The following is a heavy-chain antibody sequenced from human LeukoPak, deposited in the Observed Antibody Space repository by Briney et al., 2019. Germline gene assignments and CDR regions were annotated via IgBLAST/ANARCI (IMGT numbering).Heavy chain of an antibody. V-gene: IGHV3-30*02. Sequence: GGSLRLSCAASGFILSSYGMHWVRQAPGKGLEWVAFIRSDGSNKYYADSVKGRFTISRDNSKNTLYLQMNSLRTEDTAVYYCAKGGQASSFFDYWGQGTLVTVSS. CDR1: GFILSSYG. D-gene: IGHD6-6*01. CDR3: AKGGQASSFFDY. CDR2: IRSDGSNK. J-gene: IGHJ4*02.